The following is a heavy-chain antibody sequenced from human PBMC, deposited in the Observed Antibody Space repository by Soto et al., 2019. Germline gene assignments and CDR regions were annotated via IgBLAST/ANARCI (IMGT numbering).Heavy chain of an antibody. CDR2: MNPKTNNT. J-gene: IGHJ3*02. CDR1: GYTFPNYD. Sequence: QVQLVQSGAEVKKPGASVKVSCKASGYTFPNYDINWVRQATGQGLEWMGWMNPKTNNTAYAQKFHGRVTMTCDTSTRTAYMELSSLRSEDTAMYYCTVAGVIVLDAFDIWGQGTRVTVSS. V-gene: IGHV1-8*01. D-gene: IGHD3-16*02. CDR3: TVAGVIVLDAFDI.